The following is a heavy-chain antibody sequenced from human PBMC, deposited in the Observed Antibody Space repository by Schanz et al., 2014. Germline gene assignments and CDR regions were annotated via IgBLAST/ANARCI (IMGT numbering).Heavy chain of an antibody. D-gene: IGHD3-9*01. CDR2: ISVYNHNK. CDR3: ARDAADCYDILTEEDY. Sequence: QIQLVQSGPEVKKPGATVKVSCKASGYIFINSGISWVRQAPGQGLEWMGWISVYNHNKEYDQKFQGRVTMTTDTATSTAYMALTDLRADDTAVYYCARDAADCYDILTEEDYWGQGTLVTVSS. J-gene: IGHJ4*02. CDR1: GYIFINSG. V-gene: IGHV1-18*01.